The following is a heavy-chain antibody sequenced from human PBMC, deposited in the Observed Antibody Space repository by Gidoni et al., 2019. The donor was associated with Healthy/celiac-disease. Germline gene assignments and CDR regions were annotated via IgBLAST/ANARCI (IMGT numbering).Heavy chain of an antibody. CDR2: ISGSGGST. CDR3: AKDQAAVGY. Sequence: EGQLLESGGGLVQPGGSLRLSCAASGFTFSSYAMRWVRQAPGKGLGWVSAISGSGGSTYYADSVTGRFTISRYNSKNTLYLQMNSLRAADTAVYYCAKDQAAVGYWGQGTLVTVSS. V-gene: IGHV3-23*01. CDR1: GFTFSSYA. J-gene: IGHJ4*02. D-gene: IGHD1-26*01.